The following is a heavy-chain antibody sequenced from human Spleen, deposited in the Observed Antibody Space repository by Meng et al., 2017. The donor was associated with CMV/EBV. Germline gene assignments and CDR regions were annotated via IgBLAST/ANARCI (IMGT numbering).Heavy chain of an antibody. D-gene: IGHD5-24*01. CDR1: GYTFTGYY. J-gene: IGHJ4*02. CDR2: INPNSGGT. CDR3: ARDRGGYNNLDY. Sequence: ASVQVSCKASGYTFTGYYMHWVRQAPGQGLEWMGLINPNSGGTNYAQKFQGRVTMTRDTSISTAYMELSRLRSDDTAVYYCARDRGGYNNLDYWGQGTLVTVSS. V-gene: IGHV1-2*02.